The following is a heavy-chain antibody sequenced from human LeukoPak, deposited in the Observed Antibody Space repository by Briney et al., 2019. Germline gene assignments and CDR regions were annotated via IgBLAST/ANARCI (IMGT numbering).Heavy chain of an antibody. V-gene: IGHV7-4-1*02. CDR3: ASEYYYDSSGYSNWFDP. J-gene: IGHJ5*02. D-gene: IGHD3-22*01. CDR2: INTNTGNP. Sequence: GSSVKVSCKASGGTFSSYAISWVRQAPGQGLEWMGWINTNTGNPTYAQGFTGRFVFSLDTSVSTAYLQISSLKAEDTAVYYCASEYYYDSSGYSNWFDPWGQGTLVTVSS. CDR1: GGTFSSYA.